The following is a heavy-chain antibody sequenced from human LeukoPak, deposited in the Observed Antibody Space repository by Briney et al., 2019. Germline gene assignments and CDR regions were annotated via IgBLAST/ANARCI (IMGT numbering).Heavy chain of an antibody. CDR2: IYYSGST. Sequence: SETLSLTCTVSGGSISSSSYYWSWIRQPPGKGLEWIGYIYYSGSTNYNPSLKSRVTISVDTSKNQFSLKLSSVTAADTAVYYCARGGHSWYSQWLVPNIYYYYYMDVWGKGTTVTISS. V-gene: IGHV4-61*01. CDR3: ARGGHSWYSQWLVPNIYYYYYMDV. J-gene: IGHJ6*03. D-gene: IGHD6-19*01. CDR1: GGSISSSSYY.